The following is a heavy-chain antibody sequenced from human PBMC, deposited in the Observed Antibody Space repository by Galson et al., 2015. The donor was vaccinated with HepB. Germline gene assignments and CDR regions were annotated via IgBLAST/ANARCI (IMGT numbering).Heavy chain of an antibody. CDR1: GFTFSSYA. J-gene: IGHJ4*02. V-gene: IGHV3-23*01. D-gene: IGHD3-22*01. CDR2: ITGRGGKT. CDR3: AKFLTIYYDDPAYFDH. Sequence: SLRLSCAASGFTFSSYAMSWVRQAPGKGLEWVSSITGRGGKTNYADSVKGRFTISRDNFKNTLYLQMNSLRAVDTAVYYCAKFLTIYYDDPAYFDHWGQGTLVAVSS.